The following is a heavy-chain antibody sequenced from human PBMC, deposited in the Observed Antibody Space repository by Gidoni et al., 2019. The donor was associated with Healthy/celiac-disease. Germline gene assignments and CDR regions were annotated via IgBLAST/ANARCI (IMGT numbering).Heavy chain of an antibody. J-gene: IGHJ5*02. Sequence: NTGYAQKLQGRVTMTRNTSISTAYMELSSLRSEDTAVYYCARGPNYCSSTSCYTLKSDPWGQGTLVTVSS. D-gene: IGHD2-2*02. CDR2: NT. CDR3: ARGPNYCSSTSCYTLKSDP. V-gene: IGHV1-8*01.